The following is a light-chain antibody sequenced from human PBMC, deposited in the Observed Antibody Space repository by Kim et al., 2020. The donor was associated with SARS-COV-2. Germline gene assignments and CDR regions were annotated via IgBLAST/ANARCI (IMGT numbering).Light chain of an antibody. CDR3: QQYGAAPDT. CDR1: QTINSNY. CDR2: DAS. J-gene: IGKJ2*01. V-gene: IGKV3-20*01. Sequence: IVLTQSPGTLSLSPGERATLSCRTSQTINSNYLAWFQQKRGQAPRLLIHDASSRAPGIPDRFSGSGSGTDFTLTISRVEPEDFAVYYCQQYGAAPDTFGQGTKLEI.